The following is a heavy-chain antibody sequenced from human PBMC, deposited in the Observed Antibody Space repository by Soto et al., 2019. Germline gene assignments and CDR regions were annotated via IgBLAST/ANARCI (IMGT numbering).Heavy chain of an antibody. CDR2: VSFDGTNT. D-gene: IGHD3-10*01. CDR1: GFTFASFP. J-gene: IGHJ3*01. CDR3: AREALRSLDLLYGVFDV. Sequence: ESGGGVVQPGESLRLSCVGSGFTFASFPIHWVRQAPGRGLEWLSLVSFDGTNTYSADSVRGRVSMSRDNSRDTSYLEIQHLRSDDPGIYYCAREALRSLDLLYGVFDVWGPGTMVTVSS. V-gene: IGHV3-30-3*01.